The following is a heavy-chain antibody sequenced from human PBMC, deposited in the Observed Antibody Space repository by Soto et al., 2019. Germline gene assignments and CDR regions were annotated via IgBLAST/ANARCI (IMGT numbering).Heavy chain of an antibody. J-gene: IGHJ5*02. Sequence: GESLKISCKGSGYSFTSHWIGWVRQMPGKGLEWMGIIYPGDSDTRYSPSFQGQVTISADKSISTAYLQWSSLKASDTAMYYCARAGTTTLSVYNWFDPWGQGTLVTVSS. CDR1: GYSFTSHW. V-gene: IGHV5-51*01. D-gene: IGHD6-19*01. CDR3: ARAGTTTLSVYNWFDP. CDR2: IYPGDSDT.